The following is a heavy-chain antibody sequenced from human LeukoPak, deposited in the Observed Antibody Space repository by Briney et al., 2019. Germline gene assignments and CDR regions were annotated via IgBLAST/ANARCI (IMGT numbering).Heavy chain of an antibody. CDR2: INHSGSA. CDR3: ARRPRGVIIKTWFDS. V-gene: IGHV4/OR15-8*01. D-gene: IGHD3-10*01. J-gene: IGHJ5*01. Sequence: SETLSLTCVVSGDSVSSPLWWSWVRQPPGEGLEWIGEINHSGSANYNPSLKSRVTILLDMSKNQFSLNLSSVTAADTAVYYCARRPRGVIIKTWFDSWGQGTLVTVSS. CDR1: GDSVSSPLW.